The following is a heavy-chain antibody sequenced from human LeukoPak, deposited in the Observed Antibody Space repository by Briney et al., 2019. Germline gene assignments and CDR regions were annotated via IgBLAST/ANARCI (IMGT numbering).Heavy chain of an antibody. CDR3: ARSGSSGYYY. CDR2: IHYSGSS. D-gene: IGHD3-22*01. V-gene: IGHV4-59*01. J-gene: IGHJ4*02. CDR1: SASISSFY. Sequence: PSETLSLTCTVSSASISSFYWTWLRQPPGQGLEWIGYIHYSGSSNHNPSLKSRATISVDTSKNQISLKLSSVTAADTAVYYCARSGSSGYYYWGRGTLVTVSS.